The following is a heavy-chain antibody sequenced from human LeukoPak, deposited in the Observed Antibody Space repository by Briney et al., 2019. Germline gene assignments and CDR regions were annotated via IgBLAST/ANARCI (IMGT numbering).Heavy chain of an antibody. CDR1: GFTFSSYG. CDR3: ARDRITMIVGTWFDP. D-gene: IGHD3-22*01. Sequence: GRSLRLSCAASGFTFSSYGMHWVRQAPGKGLEWVAVIWYDGSNKYYADSVKGRFTISRDNSKNTLYLQMNSLRAEDTAVYYRARDRITMIVGTWFDPWGQGTLVTVSS. V-gene: IGHV3-33*01. CDR2: IWYDGSNK. J-gene: IGHJ5*02.